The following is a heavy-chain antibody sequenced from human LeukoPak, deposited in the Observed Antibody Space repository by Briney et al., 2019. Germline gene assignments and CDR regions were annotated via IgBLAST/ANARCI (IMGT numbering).Heavy chain of an antibody. D-gene: IGHD3-22*01. V-gene: IGHV3-53*04. CDR1: GFRFKNFA. Sequence: TGGSLRLSCAASGFRFKNFAMTWVRQAPGKGLEWVSVIYSGGSTYYADSVKGRFTISRHNSKNTLYLQMNSLRAEDTAVYYCARVYYDSSGYYLDYWGQGTLVTVSS. CDR3: ARVYYDSSGYYLDY. CDR2: IYSGGST. J-gene: IGHJ4*02.